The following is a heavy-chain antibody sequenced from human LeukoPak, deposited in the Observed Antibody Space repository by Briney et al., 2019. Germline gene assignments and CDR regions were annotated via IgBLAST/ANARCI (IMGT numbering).Heavy chain of an antibody. J-gene: IGHJ4*02. V-gene: IGHV3-74*01. D-gene: IGHD3/OR15-3a*01. CDR3: ARDMTGLVHDY. CDR2: INSDGSTI. Sequence: GGSLRLSCAASGFSFSIYWMHWVRQAPGKGLVWVSRINSDGSTITYADSIKGRFTISRDNAKNTPYLQMNSLRAEDTAVYYCARDMTGLVHDYWGQGTLVTVSS. CDR1: GFSFSIYW.